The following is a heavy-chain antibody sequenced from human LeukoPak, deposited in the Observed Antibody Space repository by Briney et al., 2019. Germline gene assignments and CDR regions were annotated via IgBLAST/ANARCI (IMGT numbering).Heavy chain of an antibody. CDR3: AKDRTLLWFEANANFDY. J-gene: IGHJ4*02. CDR2: ISYDGSNK. CDR1: GFTFSSYG. Sequence: GRSLRLSCAASGFTFSSYGMHWVRQAPGKGLEWVAVISYDGSNKYYADPVKGRFTISRDNSKNTLYLQMNSLRAEDTAVYYCAKDRTLLWFEANANFDYWGQGTLVTVSS. D-gene: IGHD3-10*01. V-gene: IGHV3-30*18.